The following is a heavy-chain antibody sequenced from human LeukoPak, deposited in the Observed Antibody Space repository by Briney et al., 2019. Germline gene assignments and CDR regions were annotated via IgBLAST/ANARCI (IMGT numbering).Heavy chain of an antibody. Sequence: SETLSLTCTVSGGSISSSSYYWGWIRQPPGTGLEWIGSIYYSGSTYYNPSLKSRVTISVDTSKNQFSLKLSSVTAADTAVYYCARTQLGYCSGGSCYGDYWGQGTLVTVSS. CDR3: ARTQLGYCSGGSCYGDY. D-gene: IGHD2-15*01. V-gene: IGHV4-39*01. CDR2: IYYSGST. CDR1: GGSISSSSYY. J-gene: IGHJ4*02.